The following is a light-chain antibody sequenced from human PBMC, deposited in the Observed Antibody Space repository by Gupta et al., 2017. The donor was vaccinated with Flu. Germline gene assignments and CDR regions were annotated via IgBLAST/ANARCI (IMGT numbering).Light chain of an antibody. CDR2: KAS. J-gene: IGKJ1*01. V-gene: IGKV1-5*03. Sequence: DIQMTQSPSTLSASVGDRVTITCRASQSVSSRLTWYQQKPGKAPKLLIYKASAVESGVPSRFSGSGSETEFTLTSSSPQPDDFANYYCQQDDLYWTFGQGTKVEIK. CDR3: QQDDLYWT. CDR1: QSVSSR.